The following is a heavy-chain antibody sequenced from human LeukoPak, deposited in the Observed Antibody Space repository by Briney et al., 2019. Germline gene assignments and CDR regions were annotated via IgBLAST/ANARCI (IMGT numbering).Heavy chain of an antibody. Sequence: PGGSLRLSCVASGFTFSTYAMSWVRQAPGKGLEWVSAISGSGGSTYYADCVKGRFTISRDNSKNTLFLQMNSLRAEDTAVYYCAKDLGYCSSFSCPFDYWGQGTLVTVSS. CDR3: AKDLGYCSSFSCPFDY. J-gene: IGHJ4*02. V-gene: IGHV3-23*01. D-gene: IGHD2-2*01. CDR1: GFTFSTYA. CDR2: ISGSGGST.